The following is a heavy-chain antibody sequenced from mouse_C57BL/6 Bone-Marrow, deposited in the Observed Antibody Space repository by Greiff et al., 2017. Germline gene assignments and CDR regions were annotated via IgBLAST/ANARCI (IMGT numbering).Heavy chain of an antibody. J-gene: IGHJ2*01. CDR2: IDPENGDT. CDR3: TTGGVEVVAPSFDY. D-gene: IGHD1-1*01. Sequence: VQLQQSGAELVRPGASVKLSCTASGFNIKDDSMHWVKQRPEQGLEWIGWIDPENGDTEYASKFQGKATITADTSSNTAYLQLSSLTSEDTAVYYGTTGGVEVVAPSFDYWGQGTTLTVSS. V-gene: IGHV14-4*01. CDR1: GFNIKDDS.